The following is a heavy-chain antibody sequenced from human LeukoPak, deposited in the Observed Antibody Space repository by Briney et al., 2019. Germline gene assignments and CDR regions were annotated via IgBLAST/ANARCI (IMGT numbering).Heavy chain of an antibody. J-gene: IGHJ4*02. Sequence: PGGSLRLSCAASGFTFSLHYMGWVRQTPGKGLEWVANIKEDGSDKFYVDSVKGRFTISRDNAKNSVYLQMNSLRAEDTAVYYCARHRYSYFDLWGQGTLVTVSS. CDR3: ARHRYSYFDL. D-gene: IGHD1-1*01. CDR1: GFTFSLHY. V-gene: IGHV3-7*01. CDR2: IKEDGSDK.